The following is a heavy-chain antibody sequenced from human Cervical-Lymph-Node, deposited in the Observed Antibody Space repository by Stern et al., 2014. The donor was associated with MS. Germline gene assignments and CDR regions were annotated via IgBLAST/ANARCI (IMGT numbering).Heavy chain of an antibody. CDR3: ARQTTAWASDV. V-gene: IGHV5-51*01. CDR1: GYKFSIYW. D-gene: IGHD1-14*01. CDR2: IYPGDSET. Sequence: EVQLVESGAELIRPGESLKISCKGSGYKFSIYWIAWVRQMPGKVLEWMGIIYPGDSETRYSPPFQGQVTMSADKSTSTAYLQWSSLNASDTAMYFCARQTTAWASDVWGQGTLVTVSS. J-gene: IGHJ4*02.